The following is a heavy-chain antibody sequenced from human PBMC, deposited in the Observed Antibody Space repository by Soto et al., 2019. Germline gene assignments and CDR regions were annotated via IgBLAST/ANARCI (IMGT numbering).Heavy chain of an antibody. Sequence: EVQLLESGGGLVQPGGSLRLSCAASGFTFSSYAMRWVRQAPGKGLEWVSAISGSGGSTYYADSVKGRFTISRDNSRNTLYLQMNSLRAEDTAVYYCAKIAVAALGEIGYWGQGTLVTVSS. CDR2: ISGSGGST. CDR3: AKIAVAALGEIGY. J-gene: IGHJ4*02. D-gene: IGHD6-19*01. V-gene: IGHV3-23*01. CDR1: GFTFSSYA.